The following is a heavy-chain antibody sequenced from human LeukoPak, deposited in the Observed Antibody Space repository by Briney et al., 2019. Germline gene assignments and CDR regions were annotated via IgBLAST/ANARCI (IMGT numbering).Heavy chain of an antibody. Sequence: PSETLSLTCTVSGGSISSYYWSWIRQPPGKGLEWIGYIYYSGSTHYNPSLKSRVTISVDTSKNQFSLRLYSVTAADTAVYYCARAHSSSPRGFDYWGQGTLATVSS. CDR1: GGSISSYY. CDR2: IYYSGST. D-gene: IGHD6-13*01. CDR3: ARAHSSSPRGFDY. V-gene: IGHV4-59*08. J-gene: IGHJ4*02.